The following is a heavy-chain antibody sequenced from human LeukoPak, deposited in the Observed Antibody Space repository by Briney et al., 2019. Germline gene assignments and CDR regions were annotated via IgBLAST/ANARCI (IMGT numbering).Heavy chain of an antibody. D-gene: IGHD2-2*01. V-gene: IGHV3-23*01. CDR1: GFTFSSYA. Sequence: GGSLRLSCAGSGFTFSSYAMSWVRQAPGKGLEWVSATDGSGGSAYYADSVRGRFTISRDNSKNTLYLQMNSLRAEDTAVYYCARVKSTSFDYWGQGTLVTVSS. CDR3: ARVKSTSFDY. J-gene: IGHJ4*02. CDR2: TDGSGGSA.